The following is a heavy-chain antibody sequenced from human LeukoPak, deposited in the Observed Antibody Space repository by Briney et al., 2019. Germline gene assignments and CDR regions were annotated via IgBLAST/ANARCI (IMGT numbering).Heavy chain of an antibody. V-gene: IGHV3-23*01. J-gene: IGHJ3*02. D-gene: IGHD6-19*01. Sequence: PGGSLRLSCAASGFTFRNHGMHWVRQAPGKGLEWVSAISGSGGSTYYADSVKGRFTISRDNSKNTLYLQMNSLRAEDTAVYYCAKFRVAVAGPDAFDIWGQGTMVTVSS. CDR1: GFTFRNHG. CDR2: ISGSGGST. CDR3: AKFRVAVAGPDAFDI.